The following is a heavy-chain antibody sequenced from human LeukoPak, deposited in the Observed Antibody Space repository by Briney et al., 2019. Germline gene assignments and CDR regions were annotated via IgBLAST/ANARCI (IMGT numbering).Heavy chain of an antibody. V-gene: IGHV3-30*18. J-gene: IGHJ4*02. CDR1: GFTFSSYG. CDR3: AKFSGEGASFDY. D-gene: IGHD2-15*01. Sequence: PGGSLRLSCAASGFTFSSYGMHWVRQAPGKGLEWVAVISYDGSNKYYADSVKGRFTISRDNSKNTLYLQMNSLRAEDTAVYYCAKFSGEGASFDYWGQGTLVTVSS. CDR2: ISYDGSNK.